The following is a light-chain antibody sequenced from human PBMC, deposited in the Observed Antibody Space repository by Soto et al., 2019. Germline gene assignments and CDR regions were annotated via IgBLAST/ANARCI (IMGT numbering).Light chain of an antibody. V-gene: IGKV2-28*01. Sequence: DIVMTQSPLSLPVTPGEPASISCRSSQSLLHSNGYNYLDWYLQKPGQSPQLLIYLGSNRASGVPDRFSSSGSGTDFTLKISRVEAEDVGVYYCMQALQTSGLTFGGGTKVEIK. CDR2: LGS. J-gene: IGKJ4*01. CDR3: MQALQTSGLT. CDR1: QSLLHSNGYNY.